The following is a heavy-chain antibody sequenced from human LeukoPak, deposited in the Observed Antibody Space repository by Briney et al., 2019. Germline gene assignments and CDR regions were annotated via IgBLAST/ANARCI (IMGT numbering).Heavy chain of an antibody. CDR2: FDPEDGET. V-gene: IGHV1-24*01. D-gene: IGHD2/OR15-2a*01. J-gene: IGHJ6*03. CDR1: GYTLTELS. Sequence: GSVKVSCKVSGYTLTELSMHWVRQAPGKGLEWMGGFDPEDGETIYAQKFQGRVTMTEDTSTDTAYMELSSLRSEDTAVYYCATTPPERISLYYMDVWGKGTTVTVSS. CDR3: ATTPPERISLYYMDV.